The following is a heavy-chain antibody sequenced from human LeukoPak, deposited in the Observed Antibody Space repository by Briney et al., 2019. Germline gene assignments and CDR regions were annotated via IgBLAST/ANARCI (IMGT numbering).Heavy chain of an antibody. CDR1: GFSTTSSRVH. J-gene: IGHJ5*02. CDR2: TSWDDDK. D-gene: IGHD3-3*01. Sequence: SLPTPVNPTETLPLSSTVPGFSTTSSRVHGSCISRSPGKALVWLAHTSWDDDKRYSPALKSRLTITKDTYKNQVVLTMTNVDPVDTATYFYTRRNLEAGNNWFDPWGQGTLVTVSS. CDR3: TRRNLEAGNNWFDP. V-gene: IGHV2-5*02.